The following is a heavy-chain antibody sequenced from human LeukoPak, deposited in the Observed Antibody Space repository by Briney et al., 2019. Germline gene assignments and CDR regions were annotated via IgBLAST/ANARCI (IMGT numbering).Heavy chain of an antibody. CDR1: GYTFTGYY. CDR3: ARVARCSGGSCYSYYFDY. Sequence: GASVKVSCKASGYTFTGYYIHWVRQAPGQGLEWMGWINPNSGGTNYAQKFQGRVTMTRDTSISTAYMELSRLRSDDTAVYYCARVARCSGGSCYSYYFDYWGQGTLVTVSS. D-gene: IGHD2-15*01. J-gene: IGHJ4*02. CDR2: INPNSGGT. V-gene: IGHV1-2*02.